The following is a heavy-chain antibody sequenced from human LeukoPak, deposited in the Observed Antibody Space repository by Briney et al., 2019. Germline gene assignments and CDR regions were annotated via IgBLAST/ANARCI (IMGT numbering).Heavy chain of an antibody. CDR2: INHSGST. D-gene: IGHD3-9*01. CDR3: ARGYQNYDISFGY. V-gene: IGHV4-34*01. CDR1: GGSSSGYY. Sequence: SETLSLTCAVYGGSSSGYYWSWIRQPPGKGLEWIGEINHSGSTNYNPSLKSRVTISVDTSKNQFSLKLSSVTAADTAVYYCARGYQNYDISFGYWGQGTLVTVSS. J-gene: IGHJ4*02.